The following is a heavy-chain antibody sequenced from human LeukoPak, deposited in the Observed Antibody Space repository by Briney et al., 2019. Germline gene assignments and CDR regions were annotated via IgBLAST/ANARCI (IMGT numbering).Heavy chain of an antibody. V-gene: IGHV4-39*01. CDR3: ARHTSSGYEEWFDP. D-gene: IGHD3-22*01. J-gene: IGHJ5*02. Sequence: SETLSLTCTVSGGSISSSSYYRGWIRQPPGKGLEWIGSIYYSGSTYYNPSLKSRVTISVDTSKNQFSLKLSSVTAADTAVYYCARHTSSGYEEWFDPWGQGTLVTVSS. CDR1: GGSISSSSYY. CDR2: IYYSGST.